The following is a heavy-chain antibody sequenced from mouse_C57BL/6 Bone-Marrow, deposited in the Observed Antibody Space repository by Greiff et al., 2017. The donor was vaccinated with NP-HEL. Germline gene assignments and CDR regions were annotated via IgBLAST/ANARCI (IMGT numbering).Heavy chain of an antibody. J-gene: IGHJ2*01. V-gene: IGHV1-9*01. CDR3: ARWGSSGYLDY. Sequence: VKLQESGAELMKPGASVKLSCKASGYTFTGYWIEWVKQRPGHGLEWIGEILPGSGSTNYSEKFKGKATLTADTSSNTAYMQLSSLTTEDSAIYYCARWGSSGYLDYWGQGTTLTVSS. CDR1: GYTFTGYW. CDR2: ILPGSGST. D-gene: IGHD3-2*02.